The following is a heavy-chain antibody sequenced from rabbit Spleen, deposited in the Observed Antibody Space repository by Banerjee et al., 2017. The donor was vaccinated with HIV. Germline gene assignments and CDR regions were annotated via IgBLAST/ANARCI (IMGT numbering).Heavy chain of an antibody. CDR1: GFSFSDSGV. J-gene: IGHJ4*01. Sequence: QSLEESGGDLVKPGASLTLTCTASGFSFSDSGVMCWVRQAPGKGPEWIACIDIGSSGSTYYASWAKGRFTISKTSSTTLTLQMTSLTAADTATYFCARRYNRFYAFDLWGPGTLVTVS. CDR2: IDIGSSGST. V-gene: IGHV1S40*01. D-gene: IGHD1-1*01. CDR3: ARRYNRFYAFDL.